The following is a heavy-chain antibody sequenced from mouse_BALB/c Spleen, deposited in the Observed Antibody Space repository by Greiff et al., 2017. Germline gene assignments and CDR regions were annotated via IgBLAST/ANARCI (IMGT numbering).Heavy chain of an antibody. D-gene: IGHD2-4*01. CDR1: GYAFTNYL. CDR3: ARSITTEYYFDY. CDR2: INPGSGGT. V-gene: IGHV1-54*01. J-gene: IGHJ2*01. Sequence: QVQLQQSGAELVRPGTSVKVSCKASGYAFTNYLIEWVKQRPGQGLEWIGVINPGSGGTNYNEKFKGKATLTADKSSSTAYMQLSSLTSDDSAVYFCARSITTEYYFDYWGQGTTLTVSS.